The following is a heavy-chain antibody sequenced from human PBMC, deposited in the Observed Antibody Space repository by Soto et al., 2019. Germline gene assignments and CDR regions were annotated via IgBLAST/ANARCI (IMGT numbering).Heavy chain of an antibody. CDR1: GGSISNNNW. V-gene: IGHV4-4*02. D-gene: IGHD3-3*01. CDR2: IYHSGNT. Sequence: QVQLQESGPGLVKPSGTLSLTCTVSGGSISNNNWWSWVRQTPEKGLEWIGQIYHSGNTNYNPSLKSRVSMSVDKSKNQFSLKMNSATAADTAVYYCARFLPGFVGENEAVDFWGHGTLVTVSS. J-gene: IGHJ4*01. CDR3: ARFLPGFVGENEAVDF.